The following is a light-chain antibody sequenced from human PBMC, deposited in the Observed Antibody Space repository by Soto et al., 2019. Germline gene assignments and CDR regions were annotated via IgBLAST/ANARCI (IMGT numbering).Light chain of an antibody. CDR3: YSYTSDTTHRV. Sequence: QSVLTQPASVSGSPGQSITISCTGTSSDIGGYDYVFWYQQHPGQAPKLMIYEVTIRPSGVSNRFSGSRSANTASLTISGLQSEDEADYYCYSYTSDTTHRVFGGGTKVTVL. J-gene: IGLJ3*02. CDR2: EVT. V-gene: IGLV2-14*01. CDR1: SSDIGGYDY.